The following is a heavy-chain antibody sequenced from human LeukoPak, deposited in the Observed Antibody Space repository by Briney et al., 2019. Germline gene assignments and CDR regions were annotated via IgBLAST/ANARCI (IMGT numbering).Heavy chain of an antibody. CDR2: INHSGST. CDR1: GGSFSGYY. D-gene: IGHD3-3*01. V-gene: IGHV4-34*01. J-gene: IGHJ4*02. Sequence: SETLSLTCAVYGGSFSGYYWSWIRQPPGKGLEWIREINHSGSTNYNPSLKSRVTISVDTSKNQFSLKLSSVTAADTAVYYCARGRPWDDFWSGYPDWGQGTLVTVSS. CDR3: ARGRPWDDFWSGYPD.